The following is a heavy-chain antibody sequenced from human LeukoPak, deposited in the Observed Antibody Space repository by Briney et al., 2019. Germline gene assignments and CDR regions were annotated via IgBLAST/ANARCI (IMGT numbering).Heavy chain of an antibody. J-gene: IGHJ3*02. CDR1: GFTFSDHR. CDR3: VRAGGTRGYDI. Sequence: GGSLRLSCAVSGFTFSDHRMDWVRQVPGKGLQWVGRSTDKLYSYTTEYAASVKGRFTISRADSENSLYLQMSSLKTEDTAVYYCVRAGGTRGYDIWGQGTMVTASS. CDR2: STDKLYSYTT. V-gene: IGHV3-72*01. D-gene: IGHD2-15*01.